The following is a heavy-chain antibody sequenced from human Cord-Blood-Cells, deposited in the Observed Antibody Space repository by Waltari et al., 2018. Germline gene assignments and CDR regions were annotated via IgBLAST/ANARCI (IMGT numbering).Heavy chain of an antibody. Sequence: QVQLQQWGAGLLKPSETLSLTCAVYGGSFSGYYWSWIRQPPGKGLEWIGEINQRESPNCNRALKSRDNSTGGRARSRLSLERGSVAAADTAVYCGGRGGGYDYDSSGYYYYYGMDVWGQGTTVTVSS. CDR2: INQRESP. CDR3: GRGGGYDYDSSGYYYYYGMDV. D-gene: IGHD3-22*01. J-gene: IGHJ6*02. V-gene: IGHV4-34*01. CDR1: GGSFSGYY.